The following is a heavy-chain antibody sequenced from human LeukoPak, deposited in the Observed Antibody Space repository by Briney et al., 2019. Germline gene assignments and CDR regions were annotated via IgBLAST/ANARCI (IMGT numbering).Heavy chain of an antibody. CDR2: ISGSGGST. D-gene: IGHD3-22*01. J-gene: IGHJ4*02. V-gene: IGHV3-23*01. CDR1: GFTFSSYA. CDR3: AKDRELSSGYYYALVDY. Sequence: PGGSLRLSCAASGFTFSSYAMSWVRQAPGKGLEWVSGISGSGGSTHHADSVKGRFTISRDNSKNTLYLQMNSLRAEDTAVYYCAKDRELSSGYYYALVDYWGQGTLVTVSS.